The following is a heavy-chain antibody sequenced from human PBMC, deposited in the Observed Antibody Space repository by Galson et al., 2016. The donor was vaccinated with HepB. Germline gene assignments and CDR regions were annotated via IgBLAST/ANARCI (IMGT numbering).Heavy chain of an antibody. CDR3: GKHGEFDY. D-gene: IGHD7-27*01. CDR1: GFSFSNSG. CDR2: ITRSGDAP. J-gene: IGHJ4*02. Sequence: SLRLSCAASGFSFSNSGMSWVRQAPGRGLEWVSGITRSGDAPHYADFVTGRFTISRANSKNTLYLYMNTLTAGDTAIYYCGKHGEFDYGGQGALVTVSS. V-gene: IGHV3-23*01.